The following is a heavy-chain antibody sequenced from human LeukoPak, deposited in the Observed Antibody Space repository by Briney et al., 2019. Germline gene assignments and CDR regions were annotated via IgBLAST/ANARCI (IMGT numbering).Heavy chain of an antibody. CDR3: ARPRTGFSRDAFDI. D-gene: IGHD1-1*01. J-gene: IGHJ3*02. CDR1: GGSFSGSY. CDR2: IANSGRT. Sequence: SDTLSLTCIVYGGSFSGSYGSWIRQSPGEGLEWIGEIANSGRTTFNPSREGPVTASVDTSKTQFSLRLSSVTAADTAVYYCARPRTGFSRDAFDIWGQGTVVTVSS. V-gene: IGHV4-34*01.